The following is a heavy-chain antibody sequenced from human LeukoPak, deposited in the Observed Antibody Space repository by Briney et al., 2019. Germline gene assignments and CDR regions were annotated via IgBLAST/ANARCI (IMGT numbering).Heavy chain of an antibody. CDR3: ARGATISETGYFDF. D-gene: IGHD5-24*01. Sequence: SETLSLTCSVYGWTFSGYYWSWIRQPPGKGLKWIGEINHSGSTNYNPSLKSRVTISVETSKNQFSLKVRSLSAADTAVYYCARGATISETGYFDFWGQGAPVTVSS. V-gene: IGHV4-34*01. CDR2: INHSGST. J-gene: IGHJ4*03. CDR1: GWTFSGYY.